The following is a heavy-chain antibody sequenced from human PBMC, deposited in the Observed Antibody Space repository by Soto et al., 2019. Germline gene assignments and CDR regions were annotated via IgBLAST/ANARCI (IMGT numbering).Heavy chain of an antibody. D-gene: IGHD2-15*01. Sequence: GESLKISCKGSGYSFTSYWIGWVRQMPGKGLECMGIIYPADSDTRYSPSFRGQVTISADKSISTAYLQWSSLKASANAIYYCARQFSSGGSCLRGWFDPWSQGTLVTVSS. V-gene: IGHV5-51*01. CDR3: ARQFSSGGSCLRGWFDP. CDR1: GYSFTSYW. J-gene: IGHJ5*02. CDR2: IYPADSDT.